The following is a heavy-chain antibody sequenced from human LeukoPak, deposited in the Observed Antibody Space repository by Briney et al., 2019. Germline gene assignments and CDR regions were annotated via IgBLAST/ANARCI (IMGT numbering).Heavy chain of an antibody. Sequence: ASVKVSCKASGYTFTSYDINWIRHAPGQGLEWMGIINPSGSSTSYAQKYQGRVTMTRDTSTSTVYMELSSLRSEDTAVYYCARGDSSGFLFDYWGQGTLVTVSS. CDR3: ARGDSSGFLFDY. CDR2: INPSGSST. CDR1: GYTFTSYD. V-gene: IGHV1-46*01. J-gene: IGHJ4*02. D-gene: IGHD6-19*01.